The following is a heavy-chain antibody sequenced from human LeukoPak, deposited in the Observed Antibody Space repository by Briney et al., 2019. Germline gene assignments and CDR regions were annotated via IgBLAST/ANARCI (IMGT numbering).Heavy chain of an antibody. J-gene: IGHJ4*02. CDR3: ARGLRNLRIAARGLASTPPFGY. CDR1: GGSFSGYY. CDR2: INHSGRT. D-gene: IGHD6-6*01. V-gene: IGHV4-34*01. Sequence: SETLSLTCAVYGGSFSGYYWSWIRQPPGKGLEWMGEINHSGRTNYNPSLKSRVTISVDTSKNQFSLKLSSVTAADTAVYYCARGLRNLRIAARGLASTPPFGYWGQGTLVTVSS.